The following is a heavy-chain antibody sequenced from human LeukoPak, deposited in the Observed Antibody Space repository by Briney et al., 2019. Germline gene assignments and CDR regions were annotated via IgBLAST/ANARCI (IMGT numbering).Heavy chain of an antibody. CDR2: IYYSGST. CDR1: GGSISSGGYY. V-gene: IGHV4-31*03. Sequence: PSETLSLTCTVSGGSISSGGYYWSWIRQHPGKGLEWIGYIYYSGSTYYNPSLKSRVTISVDTSKNQFSLKLSSVTAADTAVYYCARSPMTMVTTEGAFDYWGQGTLVTVSS. D-gene: IGHD4-17*01. CDR3: ARSPMTMVTTEGAFDY. J-gene: IGHJ4*02.